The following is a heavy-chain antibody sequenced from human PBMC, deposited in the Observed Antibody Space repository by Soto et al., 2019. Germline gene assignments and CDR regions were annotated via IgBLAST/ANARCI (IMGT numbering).Heavy chain of an antibody. D-gene: IGHD3-22*01. CDR1: GFTVSSNY. CDR2: IYSCGST. V-gene: IGHV3-53*01. Sequence: GALLLSCAASGFTVSSNYMSGVRQAPGKGLEWVSVIYSCGSTYYADSVKGRFTISRDNSKNTLYLQMNSLRAEDTAVYYCVRSGSRGPFDYWGQGTLVTVYS. CDR3: VRSGSRGPFDY. J-gene: IGHJ4*02.